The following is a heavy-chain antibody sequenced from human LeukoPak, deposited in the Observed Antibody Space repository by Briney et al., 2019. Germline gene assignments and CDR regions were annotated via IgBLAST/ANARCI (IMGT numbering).Heavy chain of an antibody. D-gene: IGHD3-9*01. CDR3: AETGILTGYYHDY. V-gene: IGHV5-10-1*01. J-gene: IGHJ4*02. Sequence: GESLKISCKGSGYSFTSYWSSWVRQMPGKGLEWMGRIDPSDSYTNYSPSFQGHVTISADKSISTAYLQWSSLKASDTAMYYCAETGILTGYYHDYWGQGTLVTVSS. CDR1: GYSFTSYW. CDR2: IDPSDSYT.